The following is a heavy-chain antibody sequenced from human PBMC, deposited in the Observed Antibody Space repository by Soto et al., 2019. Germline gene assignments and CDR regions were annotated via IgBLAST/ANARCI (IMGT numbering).Heavy chain of an antibody. CDR3: ARAPTYYYDSSGSITTWFDP. D-gene: IGHD3-22*01. V-gene: IGHV4-39*01. Sequence: TSETLSLTCTVSGGSISSSSYYWGWIRQPPGKGLEWIGSIYYSGSTYYNPSLKSRVTISVDTSKNQFSLKLSSVTAADTAVYYCARAPTYYYDSSGSITTWFDPWGQGTLVTVSS. CDR2: IYYSGST. J-gene: IGHJ5*02. CDR1: GGSISSSSYY.